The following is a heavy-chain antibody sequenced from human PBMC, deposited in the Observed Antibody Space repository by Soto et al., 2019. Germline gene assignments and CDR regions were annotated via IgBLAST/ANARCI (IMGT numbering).Heavy chain of an antibody. J-gene: IGHJ4*02. CDR2: ISYDGSNK. Sequence: GGSLRLSCAASGFTFSSYGMHWVRQAPGKGLEWVAVISYDGSNKYYADSVKGRFTISRDNSKNTLYLQMNSLRAEDTAVYYCAKLLGPSYYGSGSYYTNPAGDDYWGQGTLVTVSS. V-gene: IGHV3-30*18. CDR3: AKLLGPSYYGSGSYYTNPAGDDY. CDR1: GFTFSSYG. D-gene: IGHD3-10*01.